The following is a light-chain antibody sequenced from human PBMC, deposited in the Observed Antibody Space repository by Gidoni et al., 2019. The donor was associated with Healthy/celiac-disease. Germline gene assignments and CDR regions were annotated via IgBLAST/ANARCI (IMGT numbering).Light chain of an antibody. CDR3: MQALQTPIT. CDR2: LGS. Sequence: DIVMTQSTLSLPVSHGEPASISCRPSQSLLHSNGYNYLDWYLQKPGQSPQLLIYLGSNRASGVPDRFSGSGSGTDFTLKISRVEAEDVGVYYCMQALQTPITFGQGTRLEIK. J-gene: IGKJ5*01. V-gene: IGKV2-28*01. CDR1: QSLLHSNGYNY.